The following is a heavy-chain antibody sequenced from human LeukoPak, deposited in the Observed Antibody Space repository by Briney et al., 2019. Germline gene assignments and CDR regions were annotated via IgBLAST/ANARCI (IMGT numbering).Heavy chain of an antibody. D-gene: IGHD3-22*01. Sequence: GGSLRLSCAASGFTFSDYYMSWIRQAPGKGLEWVSYISSSGSTIYYADSVKGRFTISRDNAENSLYLQMNSLRAEDTAVYYXXXXGDSSGYYRHFDYWGQGTLVTVSS. V-gene: IGHV3-11*04. CDR2: ISSSGSTI. CDR1: GFTFSDYY. J-gene: IGHJ4*02. CDR3: XXXGDSSGYYRHFDY.